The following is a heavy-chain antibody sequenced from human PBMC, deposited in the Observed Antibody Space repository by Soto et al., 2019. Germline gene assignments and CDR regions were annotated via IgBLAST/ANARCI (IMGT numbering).Heavy chain of an antibody. V-gene: IGHV1-69*01. D-gene: IGHD6-13*01. Sequence: QVQLVQSGSEVQRPGSSVKVSCKTSGGTFSRHAINWVRQAPGQGLEWMGGIIPMFGTTTYAQQFKGRVTISADESTSTAYMELSSLISEDAAVYYCARAAVHGSSWYFWFDPWGQGTLVTVSS. CDR1: GGTFSRHA. J-gene: IGHJ5*02. CDR3: ARAAVHGSSWYFWFDP. CDR2: IIPMFGTT.